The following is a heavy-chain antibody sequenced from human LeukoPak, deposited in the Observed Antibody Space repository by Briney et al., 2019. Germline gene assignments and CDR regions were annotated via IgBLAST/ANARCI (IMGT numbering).Heavy chain of an antibody. J-gene: IGHJ4*02. D-gene: IGHD6-19*01. V-gene: IGHV3-23*01. CDR1: GFTFSSYA. Sequence: GGSLRLSCAASGFTFSSYAMSWVRQAPGKGLEWVSVISGSGGSTYYAASVKGRFTISRDYSKNTLYLQMNSLSAEDTAVYYCAKAHTSGWCHFDYWGQGTLVTVSS. CDR3: AKAHTSGWCHFDY. CDR2: ISGSGGST.